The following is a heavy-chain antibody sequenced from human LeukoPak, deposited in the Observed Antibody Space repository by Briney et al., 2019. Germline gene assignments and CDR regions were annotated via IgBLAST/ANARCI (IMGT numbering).Heavy chain of an antibody. D-gene: IGHD5-18*01. J-gene: IGHJ3*02. CDR1: GYTFTGYY. CDR2: INPNGDGT. Sequence: ASVKVSCKASGYTFTGYYMHWVRQAPGQGLEWMGWINPNGDGTNYAQKFQGRVTMTRDTSISTAYMELSRLRSDDTAMYYCARVGYSYGYLSAFDIWGQGTMVTVSS. V-gene: IGHV1-2*02. CDR3: ARVGYSYGYLSAFDI.